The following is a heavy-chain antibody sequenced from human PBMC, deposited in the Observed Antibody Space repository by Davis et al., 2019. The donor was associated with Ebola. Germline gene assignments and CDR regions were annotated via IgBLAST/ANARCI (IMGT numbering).Heavy chain of an antibody. V-gene: IGHV3-73*01. CDR1: WFTFSGSA. J-gene: IGHJ4*02. CDR2: IRSEANSYAT. CDR3: TSRFRDWNDN. Sequence: GGSLRLSCAPSWFTFSGSAMHWVRHPSGQGMEWVGPIRSEANSYATPYSASVKGRFTISGDDSKNTAYLQMNRLKTEDTAVYYCTSRFRDWNDNWGQGTLVTVSS. D-gene: IGHD1-1*01.